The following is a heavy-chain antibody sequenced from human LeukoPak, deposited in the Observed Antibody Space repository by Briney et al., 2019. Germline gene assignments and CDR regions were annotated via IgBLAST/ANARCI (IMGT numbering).Heavy chain of an antibody. J-gene: IGHJ4*02. V-gene: IGHV1-69*13. D-gene: IGHD3-10*01. CDR1: GGTFSSYA. CDR3: ASYQYYYGSGSYGGVIDY. Sequence: ASVKVSCKASGGTFSSYAISWVRQAPRQGLEWMGGIIPIFGTANYAQKFQGRVTITADESTSTAYMELSSLRSEDTAVYYCASYQYYYGSGSYGGVIDYWGQGTLVTVSS. CDR2: IIPIFGTA.